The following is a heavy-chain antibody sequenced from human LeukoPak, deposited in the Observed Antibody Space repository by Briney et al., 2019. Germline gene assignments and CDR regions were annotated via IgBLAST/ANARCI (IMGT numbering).Heavy chain of an antibody. D-gene: IGHD5-24*01. CDR3: ARKLGLQSFPYDP. J-gene: IGHJ5*02. CDR2: VNHSGTT. Sequence: PSETLSLTCGVYGGSFSDYYWSWIRQTPGKGLEWIGEVNHSGTTNYNPSLKSRVTISADTSKKHFSLEMTSVTAADTAVYYCARKLGLQSFPYDPWGQGILVTVSS. V-gene: IGHV4-34*01. CDR1: GGSFSDYY.